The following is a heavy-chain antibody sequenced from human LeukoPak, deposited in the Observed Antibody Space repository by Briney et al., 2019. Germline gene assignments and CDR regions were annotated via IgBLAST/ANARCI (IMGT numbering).Heavy chain of an antibody. CDR3: ARDAVDTANAV. V-gene: IGHV3-74*01. CDR1: GFTFTTYW. CDR2: INSDGSIT. Sequence: GGSLRLSCAASGFTFTTYWMHWVRQAPGKGLVWVSHINSDGSITSYADSVKGRFTISRDNAKNTLYLQMDSLRAEDTAVYYCARDAVDTANAVWGQGTTVTVSS. J-gene: IGHJ6*02. D-gene: IGHD5-18*01.